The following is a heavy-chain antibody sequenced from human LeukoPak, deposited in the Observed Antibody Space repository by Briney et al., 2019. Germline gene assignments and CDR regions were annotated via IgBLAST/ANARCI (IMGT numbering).Heavy chain of an antibody. CDR2: ISYDGSNK. J-gene: IGHJ4*02. Sequence: GGSLRLSCAASGFTFSSYGMHWVRQAPGKGLEWVAVISYDGSNKYYADSVKGRFTISRDNSKNTLYLQMNSLRAEDTAVYYCAKDRGGNPADYWGQGTLVTVSS. D-gene: IGHD3-10*01. V-gene: IGHV3-30*18. CDR3: AKDRGGNPADY. CDR1: GFTFSSYG.